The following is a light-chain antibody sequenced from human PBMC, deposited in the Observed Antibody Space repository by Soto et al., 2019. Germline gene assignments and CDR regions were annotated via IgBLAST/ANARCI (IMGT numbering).Light chain of an antibody. Sequence: DIQMTQSPSTLSASIGDRVTITCRARQSVDTWLAWYQQKPGKAPKLLIYKASSLQTGVPSRFSGSGSGTEFTLTISTLQPDDFATYYCQHYNDYSRMFGQGTKVEIK. V-gene: IGKV1-5*03. CDR3: QHYNDYSRM. J-gene: IGKJ1*01. CDR2: KAS. CDR1: QSVDTW.